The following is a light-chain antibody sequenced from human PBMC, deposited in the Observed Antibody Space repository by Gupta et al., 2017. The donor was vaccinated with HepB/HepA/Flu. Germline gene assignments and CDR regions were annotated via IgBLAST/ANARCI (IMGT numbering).Light chain of an antibody. CDR2: WAS. J-gene: IGKJ3*01. V-gene: IGKV4-1*01. CDR1: QNVLYSSHNKNY. Sequence: DIMVTPSPDSLPVSLGERATIRCKSSQNVLYSSHNKNYLPWYQQKAGQPPKLLIHWASTRESVVPDRFSGSGSGTDFTLTISSLQAEDVAVYYCQQYYITPFTFGPGTKVAIK. CDR3: QQYYITPFT.